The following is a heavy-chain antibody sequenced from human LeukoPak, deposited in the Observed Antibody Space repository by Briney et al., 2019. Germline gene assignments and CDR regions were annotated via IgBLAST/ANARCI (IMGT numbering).Heavy chain of an antibody. Sequence: SETLSLTCTVSGGSISSGSYYWSWIRQPAGKGLEWIGRIYTSGSTNYNPSLKSRVTISVDTSKNQFSLKLSSVTAADTAVYYCARHRGPSKYYDILTGYYNFDYWGQGTLVTVSS. CDR3: ARHRGPSKYYDILTGYYNFDY. CDR2: IYTSGST. J-gene: IGHJ4*02. V-gene: IGHV4-61*02. D-gene: IGHD3-9*01. CDR1: GGSISSGSYY.